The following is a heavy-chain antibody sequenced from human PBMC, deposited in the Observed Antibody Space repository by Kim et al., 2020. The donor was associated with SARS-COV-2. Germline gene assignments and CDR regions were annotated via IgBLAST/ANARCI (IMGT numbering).Heavy chain of an antibody. D-gene: IGHD6-6*01. J-gene: IGHJ4*02. Sequence: SETLSLTCTVSGGSITRDFWSWIRQPPGKRLEWIGYVSYDGSSNYDPSLKSQVTILVDTSKNQFSLQMNSVTAADTAFYYCARGGPSSRFFDYWGQGTLVTVSP. CDR3: ARGGPSSRFFDY. CDR2: VSYDGSS. CDR1: GGSITRDF. V-gene: IGHV4-59*13.